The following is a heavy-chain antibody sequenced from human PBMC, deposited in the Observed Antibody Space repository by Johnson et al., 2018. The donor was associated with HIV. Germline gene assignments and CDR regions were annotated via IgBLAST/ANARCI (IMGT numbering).Heavy chain of an antibody. CDR1: GFTFSSYA. V-gene: IGHV3-30-3*01. CDR3: AKDPEEMATRGDAFDI. CDR2: ISYDGSNK. J-gene: IGHJ3*02. Sequence: QMLLVESGGGVVQPGRSLRLSCAASGFTFSSYAMHWDRQAPGKGLDWVTVISYDGSNKYYADSVKGRFTISRDNSKNTLYLQMNSLSTEDTAVHYCAKDPEEMATRGDAFDIWGQGTMVTVSS. D-gene: IGHD5-24*01.